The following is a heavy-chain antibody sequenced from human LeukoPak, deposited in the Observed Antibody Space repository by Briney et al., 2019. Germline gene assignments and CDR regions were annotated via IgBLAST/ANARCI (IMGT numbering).Heavy chain of an antibody. Sequence: SETLSLTCAVSGYSISSGYYWGWIRQPPGKGLEWIGGIYHSGSTYYNPSLKSRVTISVDTSKNQFSLKLSSVTAADTAVYYCARRFNGGSYYFDYWGQGTLVTVSS. D-gene: IGHD1-26*01. CDR2: IYHSGST. J-gene: IGHJ4*02. CDR1: GYSISSGYY. CDR3: ARRFNGGSYYFDY. V-gene: IGHV4-38-2*01.